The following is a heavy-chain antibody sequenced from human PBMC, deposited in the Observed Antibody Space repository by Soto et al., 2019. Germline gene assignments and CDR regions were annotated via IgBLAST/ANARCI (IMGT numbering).Heavy chain of an antibody. J-gene: IGHJ4*02. CDR1: GGSISSGDYY. D-gene: IGHD1-26*01. CDR2: IYYSGST. CDR3: ARREISSFDY. V-gene: IGHV4-30-4*01. Sequence: SETLSLTCTVSGGSISSGDYYWSWIRQPPGKGLEWIGYIYYSGSTYYNPSLKSRVTISVDTSKNQFSLKLSSVTAADTAVYYCARREISSFDYWGQGTLVTAAS.